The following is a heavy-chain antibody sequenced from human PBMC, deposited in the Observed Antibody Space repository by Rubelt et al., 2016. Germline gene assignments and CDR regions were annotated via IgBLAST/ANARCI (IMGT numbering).Heavy chain of an antibody. Sequence: QVQLVQSGAEVKKPGSSVMVSCKASGGTFRSYAISWVRQAPGQGLEWMGGIIPIFGTATYAQKFQGRVTIIADESTSTSYMVLSSLRSEDRVVYYCARSKDTAMVTDADWYFDLWGRGTLVTVSS. J-gene: IGHJ2*01. CDR2: IIPIFGTA. V-gene: IGHV1-69*01. CDR3: ARSKDTAMVTDADWYFDL. D-gene: IGHD5-18*01. CDR1: GGTFRSYA.